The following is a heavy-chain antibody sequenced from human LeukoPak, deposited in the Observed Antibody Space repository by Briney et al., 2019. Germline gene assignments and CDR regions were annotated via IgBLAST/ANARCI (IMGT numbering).Heavy chain of an antibody. CDR3: ARQQWLVLNRYYFDY. D-gene: IGHD6-19*01. CDR1: GGSISSYY. J-gene: IGHJ4*02. Sequence: SETLSLTCTVSGGSISSYYWSWIRQPPGKGLEWIGYIYYSGSTNYNPSLKSRVTISVDTSKNQFSLKLSSVTAADTAVYYCARQQWLVLNRYYFDYWGQGTLVTVSS. V-gene: IGHV4-59*08. CDR2: IYYSGST.